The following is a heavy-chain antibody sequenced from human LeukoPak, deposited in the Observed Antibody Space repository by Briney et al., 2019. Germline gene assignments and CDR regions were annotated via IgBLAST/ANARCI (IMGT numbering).Heavy chain of an antibody. D-gene: IGHD5-18*01. Sequence: PGGSLRLSCAASGFPFSDYSMNWVRQAPGKGLEWISYVGIDSGNTYYADSVKGRFTISRDNAKNSLYLQMNSLRAEDTAVYYCAEIQLWPTWGQGTLVTVSS. CDR2: VGIDSGNT. J-gene: IGHJ5*02. CDR1: GFPFSDYS. V-gene: IGHV3-48*04. CDR3: AEIQLWPT.